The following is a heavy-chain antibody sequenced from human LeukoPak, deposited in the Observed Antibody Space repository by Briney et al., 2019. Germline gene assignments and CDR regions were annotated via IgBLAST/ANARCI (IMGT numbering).Heavy chain of an antibody. V-gene: IGHV4-34*01. D-gene: IGHD4-17*01. CDR2: INHSAST. J-gene: IGHJ4*02. CDR3: ARLRKSPSYGDYAPMPDY. Sequence: PSETLSLTCAAYGGPFSDYYWSWIRQPPGKGLEWIGEINHSASTNYNPSLKSRVTISIDTSKNQFSLKLSSVTAADTALYYCARLRKSPSYGDYAPMPDYWGQGTLVTVSS. CDR1: GGPFSDYY.